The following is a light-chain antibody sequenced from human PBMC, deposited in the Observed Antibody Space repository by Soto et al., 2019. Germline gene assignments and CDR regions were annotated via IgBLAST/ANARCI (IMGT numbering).Light chain of an antibody. CDR2: DGS. V-gene: IGLV2-23*01. CDR1: SSDVVSYNL. J-gene: IGLJ1*01. Sequence: QSGLTQPGSGSGSPGQSITISCTGTSSDVVSYNLVPWSQHHPFKAPQLLIYDGSKRPSGLSSRFSGSTSGNTAYLTIPRLHAADKPAYPCRSYAGSSKSGVFTTGSQVTAL. CDR3: RSYAGSSKSGV.